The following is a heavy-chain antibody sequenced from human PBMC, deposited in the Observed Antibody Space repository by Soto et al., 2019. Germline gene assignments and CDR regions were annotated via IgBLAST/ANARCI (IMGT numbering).Heavy chain of an antibody. V-gene: IGHV3-30*18. CDR2: ISYDGSNK. CDR1: GFTFSSYG. CDR3: AKDTRDIVVVPAAMMYYYGMDV. J-gene: IGHJ6*02. Sequence: QVQLVESGGGVVQPGRSLRLSCAASGFTFSSYGMHWVRQAPGKGLEWVAVISYDGSNKYYADSVKGRFTISRDNSKNTLYLRMNSLRAEDTAVYYCAKDTRDIVVVPAAMMYYYGMDVWGQGTTVTVSS. D-gene: IGHD2-2*01.